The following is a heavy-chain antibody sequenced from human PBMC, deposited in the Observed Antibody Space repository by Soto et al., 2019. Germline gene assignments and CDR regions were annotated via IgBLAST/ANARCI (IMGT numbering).Heavy chain of an antibody. J-gene: IGHJ4*02. D-gene: IGHD2-8*01. Sequence: GGSLRLSCAASGFTFSSYAMSWVRQAPGKGLEWVSAISGIGGSTYYADSVKGRFPISRDNSKNTRYLKMNSLRAENTAAYYCAKYPYCTNGVCYTTRPDYWGQGTLVTVSS. V-gene: IGHV3-23*01. CDR1: GFTFSSYA. CDR3: AKYPYCTNGVCYTTRPDY. CDR2: ISGIGGST.